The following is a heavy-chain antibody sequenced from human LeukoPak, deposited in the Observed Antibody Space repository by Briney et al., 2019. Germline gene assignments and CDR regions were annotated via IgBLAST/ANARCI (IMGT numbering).Heavy chain of an antibody. CDR1: GFSLSSTRMG. V-gene: IGHV2-5*01. D-gene: IGHD4-17*01. CDR2: THWNDDR. Sequence: SGPTLLKPTQTLTLTCTFSGFSLSSTRMGVSWVRQPPGKALECLALTHWNDDRRYRPSLKSRLTITKDTPKNQVVLTMTNMDPVDTATYYCTQLSRTPSFSMTTVSTFDYWGQGILVTVSS. J-gene: IGHJ4*02. CDR3: TQLSRTPSFSMTTVSTFDY.